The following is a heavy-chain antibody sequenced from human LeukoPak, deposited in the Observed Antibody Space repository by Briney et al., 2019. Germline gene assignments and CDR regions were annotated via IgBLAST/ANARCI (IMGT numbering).Heavy chain of an antibody. CDR1: GFTFSSYS. CDR3: ARDQDYGFDY. Sequence: GGSLSLSCAASGFTFSSYSMNWVRQAPGKGLEWISYFSTRSGTISYADSVKGRFAISRDNAKNSLYLQMNSLRDEDTAVYYCARDQDYGFDYWGQGTLVTVSS. V-gene: IGHV3-48*02. J-gene: IGHJ4*02. CDR2: FSTRSGTI. D-gene: IGHD4-17*01.